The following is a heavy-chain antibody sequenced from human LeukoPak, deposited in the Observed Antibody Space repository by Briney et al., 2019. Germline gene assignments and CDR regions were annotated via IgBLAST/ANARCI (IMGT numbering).Heavy chain of an antibody. V-gene: IGHV3-48*03. J-gene: IGHJ3*02. Sequence: PGGSLRLSCAASGFTFGGYEMNWVRQAPGKGLEWVSYISSSGSTIYYADSVKGRFTISRDNAKNSLYLQMNSLRAEDTAVYYCASSPDIVVVPAANDAFDIRGQGTMVTVSS. D-gene: IGHD2-2*01. CDR3: ASSPDIVVVPAANDAFDI. CDR1: GFTFGGYE. CDR2: ISSSGSTI.